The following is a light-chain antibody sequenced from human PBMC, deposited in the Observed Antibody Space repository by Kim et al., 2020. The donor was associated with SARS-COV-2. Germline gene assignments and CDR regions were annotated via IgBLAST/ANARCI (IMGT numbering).Light chain of an antibody. CDR2: EDD. CDR1: SGSIDANY. Sequence: GKPVTISGTRSSGSIDANYVQWYQQRPGGVPTTVIYEDDQRPSGVSDRFSGSIDNSSNSASLTISGLRTEDEADYYCQSYNRDNVLFGGGTQLTVL. V-gene: IGLV6-57*03. J-gene: IGLJ2*01. CDR3: QSYNRDNVL.